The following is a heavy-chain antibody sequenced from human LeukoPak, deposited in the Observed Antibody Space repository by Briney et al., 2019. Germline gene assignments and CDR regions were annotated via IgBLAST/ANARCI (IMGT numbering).Heavy chain of an antibody. CDR3: ARQYYDFWSGYYPLGY. D-gene: IGHD3-3*01. Sequence: GASVKVSCKASGGTFSSYAISWVRQAPGQGLEWMGRIIPIFGTANYAQKFQGRVTITTDESTSTAYMELRSLRSDDTAVYYCARQYYDFWSGYYPLGYWGQGTLVTVSS. V-gene: IGHV1-69*05. CDR1: GGTFSSYA. CDR2: IIPIFGTA. J-gene: IGHJ4*02.